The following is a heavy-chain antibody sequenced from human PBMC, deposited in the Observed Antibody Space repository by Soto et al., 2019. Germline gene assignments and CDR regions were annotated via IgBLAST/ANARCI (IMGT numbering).Heavy chain of an antibody. CDR2: TYYRSKWYN. V-gene: IGHV6-1*01. J-gene: IGHJ5*02. CDR1: GDSVSSNSAA. D-gene: IGHD6-6*01. CDR3: ARLGYSSSSGWFDP. Sequence: PSQTLSLTCAISGDSVSSNSAAWNWIRQSPSRGLEWLGRTYYRSKWYNDYAVSVKSRITINPDTSKDQFSLQLNSVTPEDTAVYYCARLGYSSSSGWFDPWGQGTLVTVSS.